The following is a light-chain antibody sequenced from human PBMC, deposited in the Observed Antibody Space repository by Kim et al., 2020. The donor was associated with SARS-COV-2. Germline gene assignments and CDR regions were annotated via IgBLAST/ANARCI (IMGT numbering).Light chain of an antibody. V-gene: IGKV1-33*01. CDR3: QQYDTLPLT. CDR1: QGIYNY. Sequence: IQMPQSPSSLSASIGDRITITCQASQGIYNYLNWYQQKPGKAPKLLIYDASNLETGVPSRFSGSQSGTNFIFTISSLQTEDVATYYCQQYDTLPLTFGGGTKVDIK. CDR2: DAS. J-gene: IGKJ4*01.